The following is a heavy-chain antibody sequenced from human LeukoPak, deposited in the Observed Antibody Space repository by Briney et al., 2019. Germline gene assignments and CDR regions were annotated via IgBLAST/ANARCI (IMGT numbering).Heavy chain of an antibody. CDR3: ARYVGATDAFDI. J-gene: IGHJ3*02. V-gene: IGHV1-3*01. D-gene: IGHD1-26*01. Sequence: GASVKVSCKASGYTFTSYAMHWVRQAPGQRLEWMGWINAGNGNTKYSQKFQGRVTITRDTSASTAYMELSSLRSEGMAVYYCARYVGATDAFDIWGQGTMVTVSS. CDR2: INAGNGNT. CDR1: GYTFTSYA.